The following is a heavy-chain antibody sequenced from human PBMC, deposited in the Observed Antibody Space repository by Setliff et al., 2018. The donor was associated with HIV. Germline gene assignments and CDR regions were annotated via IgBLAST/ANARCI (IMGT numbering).Heavy chain of an antibody. CDR1: GGFTNTKY. D-gene: IGHD4-17*01. Sequence: SETLSLTCTVSGGFTNTKYWSWIRQTPGKGLEWIGYIYYGGSTDYNPSLKSRVTISLDTSKNQFSLILSSMTAADTAVYYCARGAAADGRLFDYWGQGTLVTVSS. V-gene: IGHV4-59*01. CDR2: IYYGGST. J-gene: IGHJ4*02. CDR3: ARGAAADGRLFDY.